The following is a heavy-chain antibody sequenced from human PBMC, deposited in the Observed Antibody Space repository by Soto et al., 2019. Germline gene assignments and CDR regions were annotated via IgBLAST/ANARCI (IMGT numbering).Heavy chain of an antibody. D-gene: IGHD2-2*01. V-gene: IGHV4-59*12. CDR3: AREVRKYQLLSHYYYYMDV. J-gene: IGHJ6*03. Sequence: ASETLSLTCTVSGGSISSYYWSWVRQPPGEGLEWIGYIYYSGSTNYNPSLKSRVTISVDTSKNQFSLKLSSVTAADTAVYYCAREVRKYQLLSHYYYYMDVWGKGTTVTVSS. CDR2: IYYSGST. CDR1: GGSISSYY.